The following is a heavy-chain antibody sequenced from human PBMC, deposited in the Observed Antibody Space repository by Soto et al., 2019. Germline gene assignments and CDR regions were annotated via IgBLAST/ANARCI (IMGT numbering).Heavy chain of an antibody. Sequence: PGGSLRLSCAASGFTFSSYGMHWVRQAPGKGLEWVAVIWYDGGNKYYADSVKGRFTISRDNSKNTLYLQMNSLRAEDTAVYYCARDYDYVWGSYLYEDYGMDVWGQGTTVTVSS. CDR3: ARDYDYVWGSYLYEDYGMDV. CDR2: IWYDGGNK. D-gene: IGHD3-16*02. J-gene: IGHJ6*02. V-gene: IGHV3-33*01. CDR1: GFTFSSYG.